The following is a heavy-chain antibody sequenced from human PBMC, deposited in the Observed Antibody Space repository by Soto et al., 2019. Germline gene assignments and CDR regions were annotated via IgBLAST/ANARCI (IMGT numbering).Heavy chain of an antibody. D-gene: IGHD3-22*01. Sequence: SGPTLVNPTQTLTLTCTFSGFSLSTSGMRVSWIRQPPGKALEWLARIDWDDDKFYSTSLKTRLTISKDTSKNQVVLTMTNMDPVDTATYYCARVPYYYDSSGYYYWFDPWGQGTLVTVS. J-gene: IGHJ5*02. CDR1: GFSLSTSGMR. V-gene: IGHV2-70*04. CDR2: IDWDDDK. CDR3: ARVPYYYDSSGYYYWFDP.